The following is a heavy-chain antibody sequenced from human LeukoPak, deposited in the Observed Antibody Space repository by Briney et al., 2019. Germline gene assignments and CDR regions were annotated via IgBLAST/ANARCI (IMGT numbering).Heavy chain of an antibody. J-gene: IGHJ4*02. Sequence: SETLSLTCTVSGVSISSGSYYWSWIRQPAGKGLEWIGRIYTSGSTNYNPSLKSRVTISVDTSKNQFSLKLSSVTAADTAVYYCARAKWLRFGAAYCGGDCYSGHDYWGQGTLVTVSS. CDR1: GVSISSGSYY. V-gene: IGHV4-61*02. D-gene: IGHD2-21*01. CDR3: ARAKWLRFGAAYCGGDCYSGHDY. CDR2: IYTSGST.